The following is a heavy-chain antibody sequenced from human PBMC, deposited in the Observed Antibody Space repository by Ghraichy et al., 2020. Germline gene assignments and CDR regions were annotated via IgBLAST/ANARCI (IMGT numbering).Heavy chain of an antibody. CDR1: GFTFSSYW. J-gene: IGHJ4*02. Sequence: GGSLRLSCAASGFTFSSYWMHWVRQVPGKGLVWVSRINTDGSSTSYADSVKGRFTISRDNAKNTLDLQMNSLRAEDTAIYYCSRVGTGRGFDYWGQGTLVTVSS. CDR2: INTDGSST. V-gene: IGHV3-74*01. D-gene: IGHD1-1*01. CDR3: SRVGTGRGFDY.